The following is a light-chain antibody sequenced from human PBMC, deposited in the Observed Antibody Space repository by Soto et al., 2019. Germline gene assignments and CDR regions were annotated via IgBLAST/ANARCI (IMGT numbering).Light chain of an antibody. CDR2: EVT. CDR1: RRDIGGYDF. V-gene: IGLV2-8*01. J-gene: IGLJ1*01. CDR3: CSFAGGTNLV. Sequence: QSVLSQAPSASGSPGQSLTISCTGTRRDIGGYDFVSWYQQHPGKAPKLLISEVTKRPSGVPDRFSGSKSGNTASLTISGLQSDDEADYYCCSFAGGTNLVFGTGTKVTVL.